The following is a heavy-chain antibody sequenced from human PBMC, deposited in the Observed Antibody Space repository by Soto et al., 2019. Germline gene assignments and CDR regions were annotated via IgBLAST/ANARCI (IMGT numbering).Heavy chain of an antibody. J-gene: IGHJ4*02. CDR3: ARTYYEFVTGYSTTNFYE. CDR1: GYTFTSYA. V-gene: IGHV1-3*01. D-gene: IGHD3-9*01. Sequence: ASVNVSCTASGYTFTSYAIHWVRQAPGQRLEWMGWINAGYGNTKYSQKFQGRVTITRDTSASTAYMELNSLRSEDTAVYYCARTYYEFVTGYSTTNFYEWAQGYLVTGSP. CDR2: INAGYGNT.